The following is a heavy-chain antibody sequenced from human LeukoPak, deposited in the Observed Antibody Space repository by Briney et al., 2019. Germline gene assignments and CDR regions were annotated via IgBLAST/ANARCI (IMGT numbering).Heavy chain of an antibody. J-gene: IGHJ4*02. Sequence: HSGGSLRLSCAASGFTFSSYGMHWVRQAPGKGLEWVAVIWYDGSNKYYADSVKARFTISRDNSKNTLYLQMNSLRAEDTAVYYCARDSVKYSSSSYFDYWGQGTLVTVSS. V-gene: IGHV3-30*19. CDR3: ARDSVKYSSSSYFDY. CDR1: GFTFSSYG. CDR2: IWYDGSNK. D-gene: IGHD6-6*01.